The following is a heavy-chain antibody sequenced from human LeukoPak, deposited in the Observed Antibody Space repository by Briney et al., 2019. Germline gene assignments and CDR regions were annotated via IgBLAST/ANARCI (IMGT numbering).Heavy chain of an antibody. J-gene: IGHJ4*02. CDR3: ARDRDRGGWFGEQFDY. CDR2: INPNSGGT. V-gene: IGHV1-2*02. CDR1: GYTFTGYY. Sequence: ASVKVSCKASGYTFTGYYMHWVRQAPGQGLEWMGWINPNSGGTNYAQKFQGRVTMTRDTSISTAYMELSRLRSDDTAVYYCARDRDRGGWFGEQFDYWGQGTLVTVSS. D-gene: IGHD3-10*01.